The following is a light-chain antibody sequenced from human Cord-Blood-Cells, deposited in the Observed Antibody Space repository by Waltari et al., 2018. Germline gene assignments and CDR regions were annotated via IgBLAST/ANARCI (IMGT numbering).Light chain of an antibody. Sequence: QSALTQPASVSGSPGQSITISCTGTSSDVGGYNYVSWYQQHPGKAPKLMIYEVSNRPSGVSNRFSGSKSGNTASRTISGLQAEDEADYYCSSYTSSSTLVFGTGTKV. CDR3: SSYTSSSTLV. CDR2: EVS. V-gene: IGLV2-14*01. CDR1: SSDVGGYNY. J-gene: IGLJ1*01.